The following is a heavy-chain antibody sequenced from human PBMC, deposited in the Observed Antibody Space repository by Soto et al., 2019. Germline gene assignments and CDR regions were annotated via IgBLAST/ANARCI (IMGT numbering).Heavy chain of an antibody. V-gene: IGHV1-69*01. CDR1: GGTFSSYA. D-gene: IGHD6-13*01. CDR2: IIPIFGTA. Sequence: QVQLVQSGAEVKKPGSSVKVSCKASGGTFSSYAISWVRQAPGQGLEWMGGIIPIFGTANYAQKFQGRVTMTADESTSTAYRALSSLRSEDTAVYYCARIPRIAAAGTGYWGQGTLVTVSS. J-gene: IGHJ4*02. CDR3: ARIPRIAAAGTGY.